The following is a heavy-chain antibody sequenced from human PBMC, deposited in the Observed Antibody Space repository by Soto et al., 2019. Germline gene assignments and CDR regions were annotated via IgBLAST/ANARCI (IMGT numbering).Heavy chain of an antibody. CDR2: INPNSGGT. CDR3: ARSRSSTVVTGAMGY. J-gene: IGHJ4*02. Sequence: QVQLVQSGAEVKKPGASVKVSCKASGYTFTGYYMHWVRQAPGQGLEWMGWINPNSGGTNYAQKFQGWVTITRDTSISTAYMELSRLRSDDTAVYYCARSRSSTVVTGAMGYWGQGTLVTVSS. D-gene: IGHD4-17*01. CDR1: GYTFTGYY. V-gene: IGHV1-2*04.